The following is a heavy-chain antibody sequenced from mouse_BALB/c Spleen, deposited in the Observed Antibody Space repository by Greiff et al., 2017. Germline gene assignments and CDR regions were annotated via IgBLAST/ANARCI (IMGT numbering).Heavy chain of an antibody. J-gene: IGHJ4*01. CDR2: INSNGGST. CDR3: ARGLLLRDYYAMDY. V-gene: IGHV5-6-3*01. Sequence: EVQVVESGGGLVQPGGSLKLSCAASGFTFSSYGMSWVRQTPDKRLELVATINSNGGSTYYPDSVKGRFTISRDNAKNTLYLQMSSLKSEDTAMYYCARGLLLRDYYAMDYWGQGTSVTVSS. D-gene: IGHD1-1*01. CDR1: GFTFSSYG.